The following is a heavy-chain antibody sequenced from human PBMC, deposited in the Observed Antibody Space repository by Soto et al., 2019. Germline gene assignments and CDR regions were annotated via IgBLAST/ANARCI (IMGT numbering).Heavy chain of an antibody. D-gene: IGHD1-26*01. J-gene: IGHJ6*03. CDR2: ISAYNGNT. V-gene: IGHV1-18*01. Sequence: ASVKVSCKASGYTFTSYGISWVRQAPGQGLEWMGWISAYNGNTNYAQKLQGRVTMTTDTSTSTAYMELRSLRSDDTAVYYCARTTYSHCSYVQYYYYYMDVWGKGTTVTVSS. CDR1: GYTFTSYG. CDR3: ARTTYSHCSYVQYYYYYMDV.